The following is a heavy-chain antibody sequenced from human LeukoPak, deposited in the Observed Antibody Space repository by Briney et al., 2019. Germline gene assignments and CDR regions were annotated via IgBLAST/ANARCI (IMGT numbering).Heavy chain of an antibody. CDR3: ARDCDSSGWFYYYYGMDV. J-gene: IGHJ6*02. Sequence: GGSLRLSCAASGFIFTNYFMSWVRQAPGKGLEWVASIKHDGSEKYYVDSVKGRFTISRDNAKNSLYLQMNSLRAEDTAVYYCARDCDSSGWFYYYYGMDVWGQGTTVTVSS. V-gene: IGHV3-7*03. D-gene: IGHD6-19*01. CDR2: IKHDGSEK. CDR1: GFIFTNYF.